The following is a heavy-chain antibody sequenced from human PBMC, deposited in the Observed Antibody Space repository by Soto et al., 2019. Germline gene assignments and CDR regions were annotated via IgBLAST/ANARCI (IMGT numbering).Heavy chain of an antibody. V-gene: IGHV3-30-3*01. D-gene: IGHD1-26*01. CDR3: ARERSYKPVGYFDY. CDR2: ISYDGSNK. Sequence: GGSLRLSCAASGFTFSSYAMHWVRQAPGKGLEWVAVISYDGSNKYHADSVKGRFTISRDNSKNTLYLQMNSLRAEDTAVYYCARERSYKPVGYFDYWGQGTLVTVSS. CDR1: GFTFSSYA. J-gene: IGHJ4*02.